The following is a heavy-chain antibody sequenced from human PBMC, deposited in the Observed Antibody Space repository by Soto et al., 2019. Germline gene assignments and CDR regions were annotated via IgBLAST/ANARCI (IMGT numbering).Heavy chain of an antibody. CDR3: AKAVGYCSSTSCYVYWYFDL. Sequence: EVQLLESGGGLVQPGGSLRLSCAASGFTFSSYAMSWVRQAPGKGLEWVSAISGSGGSTYYADSVKGLFTISRDNSKNTLYLQMNSLRAEDTAVYYCAKAVGYCSSTSCYVYWYFDLWGRGTLVTVSS. CDR1: GFTFSSYA. V-gene: IGHV3-23*01. CDR2: ISGSGGST. D-gene: IGHD2-2*01. J-gene: IGHJ2*01.